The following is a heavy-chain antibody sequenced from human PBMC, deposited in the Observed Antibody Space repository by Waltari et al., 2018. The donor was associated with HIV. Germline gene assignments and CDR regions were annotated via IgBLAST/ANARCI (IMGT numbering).Heavy chain of an antibody. CDR1: GFTFSIHA. D-gene: IGHD5-12*01. Sequence: QVQLVESGGGVVQPGRSLRLSCAASGFTFSIHALHWVRQAPGKGLEWVAVISYDGSNKYYADSVKGRFTISRDNSKNTLYLQMNSLRAEDTAVYYCASFSGYGYYYYYTMDVWGQGTTVTVSS. V-gene: IGHV3-30*04. CDR2: ISYDGSNK. CDR3: ASFSGYGYYYYYTMDV. J-gene: IGHJ6*02.